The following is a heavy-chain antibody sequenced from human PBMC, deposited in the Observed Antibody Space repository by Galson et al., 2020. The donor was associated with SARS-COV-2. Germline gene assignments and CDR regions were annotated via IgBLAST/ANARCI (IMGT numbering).Heavy chain of an antibody. CDR1: GFPFSTYA. V-gene: IGHV3-30*01. D-gene: IGHD6-6*01. Sequence: GGSLRLSCAASGFPFSTYAMHWVRQAPGKGLEGVAAISYDGSYQNDVDSLKGRFTIPRDNSKNTLYLQMNSLRPEDTAVYYCASSPSIAGSGTRFSFQHWGQGTLVTVSS. CDR2: ISYDGSYQ. J-gene: IGHJ1*01. CDR3: ASSPSIAGSGTRFSFQH.